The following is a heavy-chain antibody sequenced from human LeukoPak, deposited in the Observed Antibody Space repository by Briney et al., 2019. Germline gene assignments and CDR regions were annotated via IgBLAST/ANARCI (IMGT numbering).Heavy chain of an antibody. CDR3: ARGRSSGGGWSYYYYYYGMDV. Sequence: ASVKVSCKASGYTFTGYYMHWVRQAPGQGLEWMGWINPNSGGTNYAQKFQGRVTMTRDTSISTAHMELSRLRSDDTAVYYCARGRSSGGGWSYYYYYYGMDVWGQGTTVTVSS. D-gene: IGHD6-19*01. V-gene: IGHV1-2*02. J-gene: IGHJ6*02. CDR2: INPNSGGT. CDR1: GYTFTGYY.